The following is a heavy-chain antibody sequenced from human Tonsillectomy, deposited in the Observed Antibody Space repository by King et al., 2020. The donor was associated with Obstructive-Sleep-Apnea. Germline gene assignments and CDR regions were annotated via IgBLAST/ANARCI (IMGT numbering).Heavy chain of an antibody. CDR3: ASARLDIVVVVAATWYYGMDV. D-gene: IGHD2-15*01. CDR2: IIPIFGTA. Sequence: QLVQSGAEVKKPGSSVKVSCKASGGTFSSYAISWGRQAPGQGLEWIGGIIPIFGTANYAQKLQGRVTITADESTSTAYMELSSLSSEDTAVYYCASARLDIVVVVAATWYYGMDVWGQGTTVTVSS. CDR1: GGTFSSYA. V-gene: IGHV1-69*01. J-gene: IGHJ6*02.